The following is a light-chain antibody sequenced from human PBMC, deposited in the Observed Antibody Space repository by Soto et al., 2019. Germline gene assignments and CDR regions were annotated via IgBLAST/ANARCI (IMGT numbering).Light chain of an antibody. CDR3: AAWDDSLSVNWV. V-gene: IGLV1-47*02. Sequence: QSALTQPPSASGTPGQRVTISCSGSSSSIGSNYVYWYQQLPGTAPKLLIYSNNQRPSGVPDRFSGSKSGTSASLAISGLRSEDEADYYCAAWDDSLSVNWVFGGGTKLTVL. CDR2: SNN. CDR1: SSSIGSNY. J-gene: IGLJ3*02.